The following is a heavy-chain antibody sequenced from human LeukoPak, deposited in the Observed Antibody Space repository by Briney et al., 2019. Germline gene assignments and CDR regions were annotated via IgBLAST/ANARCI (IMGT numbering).Heavy chain of an antibody. J-gene: IGHJ4*02. CDR1: GYTFTSYG. Sequence: ASVKVSCKASGYTFTSYGISWVRQAPGQGLEWMGWISAYNGNTTYAQKLQGKVTMTTDTSTSTAYMELRSLRSDDTAVYYCARETLKLSGDYFDYWGQGTLVTVSS. D-gene: IGHD3-10*01. CDR2: ISAYNGNT. CDR3: ARETLKLSGDYFDY. V-gene: IGHV1-18*01.